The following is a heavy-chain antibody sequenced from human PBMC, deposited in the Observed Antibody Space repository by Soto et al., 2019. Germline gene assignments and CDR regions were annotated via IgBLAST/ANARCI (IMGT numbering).Heavy chain of an antibody. V-gene: IGHV3-48*02. CDR3: ARDLRLVESATGAFDI. J-gene: IGHJ3*02. D-gene: IGHD2-15*01. CDR2: ISRSGTTS. Sequence: EVQLVESGGGLVQSGGSLRLSCAASGFTFGTYSINWVRQAPGKGLEWVSYISRSGTTSNYADSVRGRFTVSRDNAKNSGYLQMNSLRDGDTAVYYCARDLRLVESATGAFDIWGQGTMVTVSS. CDR1: GFTFGTYS.